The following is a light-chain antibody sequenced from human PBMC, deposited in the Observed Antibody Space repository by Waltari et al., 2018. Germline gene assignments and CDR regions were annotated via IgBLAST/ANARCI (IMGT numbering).Light chain of an antibody. CDR1: SRDLGTFNL. Sequence: QSALTQPASVSGSPGQSISISCIGTSRDLGTFNLVSWYLQYPATTPKLLIYDVSQRPSGVSNRFSGSKSGNTASLTISGLQAEDEAIYYCCSYAGSRTWVFGGGAKLTVL. J-gene: IGLJ3*02. CDR2: DVS. V-gene: IGLV2-23*02. CDR3: CSYAGSRTWV.